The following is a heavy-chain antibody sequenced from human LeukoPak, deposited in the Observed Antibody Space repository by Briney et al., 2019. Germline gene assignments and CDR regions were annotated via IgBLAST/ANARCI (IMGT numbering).Heavy chain of an antibody. J-gene: IGHJ4*02. Sequence: ASVKVSCKASGYTFTRYYMHWVRQAPGQGLEWMGWINPNSGGTNYAQKFQGRVTMTRDTSISTAYMELSRLRSDDTAVYYCARGRRYCSGGSCYRDFDNWGQGTLVTVSS. CDR2: INPNSGGT. CDR1: GYTFTRYY. CDR3: ARGRRYCSGGSCYRDFDN. D-gene: IGHD2-15*01. V-gene: IGHV1-2*02.